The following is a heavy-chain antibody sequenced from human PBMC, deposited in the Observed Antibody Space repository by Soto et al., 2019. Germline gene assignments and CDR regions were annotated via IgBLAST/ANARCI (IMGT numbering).Heavy chain of an antibody. CDR1: GFTFGASA. V-gene: IGHV3-73*01. CDR2: IGSKGETYAT. Sequence: GGSLRLSCAASGFTFGASALQWVRQASGKGLEWLGRIGSKGETYATTYAASVKGRFTISRDNSKNTLYLQMNSLRAEDTAVYSFAKERAFIYYSGLDFGAQGTTVTVP. CDR3: AKERAFIYYSGLDF. D-gene: IGHD3-10*01. J-gene: IGHJ6*02.